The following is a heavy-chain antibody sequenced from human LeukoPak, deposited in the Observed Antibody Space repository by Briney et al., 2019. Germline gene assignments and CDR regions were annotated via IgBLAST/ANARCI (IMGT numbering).Heavy chain of an antibody. D-gene: IGHD6-13*01. CDR1: GFTFSSYA. CDR2: ISGSGGST. CDR3: TRDEIPAAGPANFDY. Sequence: GGSLRLSCAASGFTFSSYAMSWVRQAPGKGLEWVSAISGSGGSTYYADSVKGRFTISRDNSKNTLFLQMNSLRAEDTAVYYCTRDEIPAAGPANFDYWGQGTLVTVSS. J-gene: IGHJ4*02. V-gene: IGHV3-23*01.